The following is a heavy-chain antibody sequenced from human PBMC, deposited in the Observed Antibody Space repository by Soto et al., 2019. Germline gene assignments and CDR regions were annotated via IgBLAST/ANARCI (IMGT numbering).Heavy chain of an antibody. V-gene: IGHV4-61*03. J-gene: IGHJ4*02. CDR3: AGGTDGKKVAY. CDR2: FFYTGST. Sequence: QVQLQESGPGLVKSSETLSLTCTVSGGSVSSEHYYWNWIRQAPGKGLEWIGYFFYTGSTNYNPSLESRPTMSVDMSKNPFSLKLSSVTAADTAVYYCAGGTDGKKVAYWGQGTLVTVSS. D-gene: IGHD5-12*01. CDR1: GGSVSSEHYY.